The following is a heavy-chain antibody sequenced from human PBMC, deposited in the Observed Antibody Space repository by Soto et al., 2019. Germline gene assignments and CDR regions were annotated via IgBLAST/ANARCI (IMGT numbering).Heavy chain of an antibody. Sequence: SEALSRPGTLSVDPNTTAYWGWIRQRAVKGLEWIGRIDTSGNTNYNPSLKSRVTMSVDTSKKQFSLKLTSVTAADTAVYYCARYSNNWFQTEGMDVWGQGTTVTVSS. CDR1: VDPNTTAY. CDR3: ARYSNNWFQTEGMDV. J-gene: IGHJ6*02. CDR2: IDTSGNT. V-gene: IGHV4-4*07. D-gene: IGHD6-13*01.